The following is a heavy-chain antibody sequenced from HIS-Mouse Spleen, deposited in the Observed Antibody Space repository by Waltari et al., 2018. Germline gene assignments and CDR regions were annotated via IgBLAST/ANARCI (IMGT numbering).Heavy chain of an antibody. D-gene: IGHD3-22*01. V-gene: IGHV4-39*07. Sequence: QLQLQESGPGLVKPSETLSLTCTVSGGSISSSSYYWGWIRQPPGKGLEWIGSIYYSGSTYYNPSLKSRVTISVDTSKNQFSLKLSSVTAADTAVYYCARVMVITMIVVEANWFDPWGQGTLVTVSS. CDR3: ARVMVITMIVVEANWFDP. CDR2: IYYSGST. J-gene: IGHJ5*02. CDR1: GGSISSSSYY.